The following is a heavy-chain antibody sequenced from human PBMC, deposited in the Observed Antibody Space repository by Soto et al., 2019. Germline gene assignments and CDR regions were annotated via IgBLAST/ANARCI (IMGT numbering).Heavy chain of an antibody. CDR1: GYTFTGYY. CDR2: INPNSGGT. Sequence: QVQLVQSGAEVKKPGASVKVSCKASGYTFTGYYMHWVRQAPGQGLEWMGWINPNSGGTNYAQKFQGWVTMTRDTSISTAYMELSRLRSDDTAVYYCAREGGPLRYFDVYGMDVWGQGTTVTVSS. CDR3: AREGGPLRYFDVYGMDV. D-gene: IGHD3-9*01. V-gene: IGHV1-2*04. J-gene: IGHJ6*02.